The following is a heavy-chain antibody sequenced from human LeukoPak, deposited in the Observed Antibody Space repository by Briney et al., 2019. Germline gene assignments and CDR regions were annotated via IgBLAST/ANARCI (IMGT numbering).Heavy chain of an antibody. CDR1: GFTFSGSA. CDR2: IRSKANSYAT. J-gene: IGHJ3*02. CDR3: ARGVTTSLSAAHAFDI. Sequence: PGGSLRLSCAASGFTFSGSAMHWVRQASGKGLEWVGRIRSKANSYATAYAASVKGRFTISRDDSKNTAYLQMNSLKTEDTAVYYCARGVTTSLSAAHAFDIWGQGTMVTVSS. V-gene: IGHV3-73*01. D-gene: IGHD4-17*01.